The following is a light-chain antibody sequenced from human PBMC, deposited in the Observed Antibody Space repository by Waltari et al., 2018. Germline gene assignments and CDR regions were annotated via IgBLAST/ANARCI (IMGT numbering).Light chain of an antibody. Sequence: EIVLTQSPGTLSLSPGERATLSCWASQSVSRALVWYQQKPGQAPRLLIYGASTRAPGIPDRFSGSGSGTDFSLTINRLEPEDFAVYYCQHYVRLPATFGQGTTVEI. V-gene: IGKV3-20*01. CDR1: QSVSRA. J-gene: IGKJ1*01. CDR2: GAS. CDR3: QHYVRLPAT.